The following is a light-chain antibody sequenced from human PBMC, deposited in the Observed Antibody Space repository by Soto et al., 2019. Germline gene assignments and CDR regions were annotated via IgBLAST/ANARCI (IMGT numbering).Light chain of an antibody. Sequence: QPVLTQSPSASASLGASVRLTCTLSSGHSSHAIAWHQQQPEKGPRYLMKLNSDGSHNKGDGIPDRFSGSSSGAERYLTIASLQSEDEADYYCQTWDTGIQVFGGGTKVTVL. CDR3: QTWDTGIQV. V-gene: IGLV4-69*01. CDR2: LNSDGSH. J-gene: IGLJ3*02. CDR1: SGHSSHA.